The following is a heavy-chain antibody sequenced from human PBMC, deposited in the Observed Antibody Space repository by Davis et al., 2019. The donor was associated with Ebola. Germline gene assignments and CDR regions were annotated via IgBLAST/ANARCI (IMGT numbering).Heavy chain of an antibody. J-gene: IGHJ3*02. CDR2: ISGSNCES. V-gene: IGHV1-18*01. CDR3: AKFTGGRSGWYNAFDI. CDR1: GNTYNNYD. Sequence: AASVKVSCKASGNTYNNYDINWVXHXXXXXXXXXXLISGSNCESNYAQKLQGRVTMTTDTSTSTAYMELRSLRSDDTAVYYCAKFTGGRSGWYNAFDIWGQGTMVTVSS. D-gene: IGHD6-19*01.